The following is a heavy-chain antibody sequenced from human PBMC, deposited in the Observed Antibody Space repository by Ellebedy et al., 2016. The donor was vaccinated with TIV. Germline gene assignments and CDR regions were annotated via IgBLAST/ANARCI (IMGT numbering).Heavy chain of an antibody. CDR3: AREGGQGSSSLDYFDY. Sequence: GESLKISCAASGFTFSGYTMNWVRQAPGKGLEWVSSISSSSAYIYYADSLKGRFTISRDNAKNSLYLQMNSLRAEDTAVYYCAREGGQGSSSLDYFDYWGQGTPVTVSS. CDR1: GFTFSGYT. D-gene: IGHD6-6*01. V-gene: IGHV3-21*01. CDR2: ISSSSAYI. J-gene: IGHJ4*02.